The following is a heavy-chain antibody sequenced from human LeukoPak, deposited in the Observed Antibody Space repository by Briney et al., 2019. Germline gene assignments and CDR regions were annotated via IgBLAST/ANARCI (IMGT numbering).Heavy chain of an antibody. D-gene: IGHD3-3*01. V-gene: IGHV3-74*01. CDR2: INSDGSST. CDR3: ARVSRRYDFWSGYYAYYFGY. J-gene: IGHJ4*02. Sequence: GGSLRLSCAASGFTFSSYWMHWVRQAPGKGLVWVSRINSDGSSTSYADSVKGRFTISRDNAKNTLYLQMNSLRAEDTAVYYCARVSRRYDFWSGYYAYYFGYWGQGTLVTVSS. CDR1: GFTFSSYW.